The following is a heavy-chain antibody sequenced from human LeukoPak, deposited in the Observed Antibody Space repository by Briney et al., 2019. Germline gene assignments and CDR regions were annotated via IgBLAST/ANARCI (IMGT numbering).Heavy chain of an antibody. CDR3: ARDHNQWLGYFDY. V-gene: IGHV1-2*06. J-gene: IGHJ4*02. D-gene: IGHD6-19*01. Sequence: ASVKVSCKASGYTFTGYYMHWVRQAPGQGLEWVGRINPNSGGTNYARKFQGRVTMTRDTSISTAYMELSRLRSDDTAVYYCARDHNQWLGYFDYWGQGTLVTVSS. CDR1: GYTFTGYY. CDR2: INPNSGGT.